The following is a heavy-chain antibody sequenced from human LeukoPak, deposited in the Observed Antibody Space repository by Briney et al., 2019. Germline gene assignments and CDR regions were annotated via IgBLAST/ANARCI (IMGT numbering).Heavy chain of an antibody. J-gene: IGHJ4*02. CDR3: GTMWAFGGVRDY. CDR1: GGSISSSRYY. D-gene: IGHD3-16*01. Sequence: PSETLSLTCTVSGGSISSSRYYWGWIRQPPGKGLEWIGSIYYSGSTYYNPSLKSRVTVSVDTSKNQFSLKLSSVTAADTAVYYCGTMWAFGGVRDYWGQGTLVTVSS. V-gene: IGHV4-39*01. CDR2: IYYSGST.